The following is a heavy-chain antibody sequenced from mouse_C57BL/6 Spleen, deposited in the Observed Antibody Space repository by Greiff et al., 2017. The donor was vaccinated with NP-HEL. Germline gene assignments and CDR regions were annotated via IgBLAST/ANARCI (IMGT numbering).Heavy chain of an antibody. J-gene: IGHJ1*03. D-gene: IGHD1-1*01. Sequence: EVKLVESEGGLVQPGSSMKLSCTASGFTFSDYYMAWVRQVPEKGLEWVANINYDGSSTYYLDSLKSRFIISRDNAKNILYLQMSSLKSEDTATYYCARDPLITTVVAPYWYFDVWGTGTTVTVSS. CDR2: INYDGSST. CDR3: ARDPLITTVVAPYWYFDV. V-gene: IGHV5-16*01. CDR1: GFTFSDYY.